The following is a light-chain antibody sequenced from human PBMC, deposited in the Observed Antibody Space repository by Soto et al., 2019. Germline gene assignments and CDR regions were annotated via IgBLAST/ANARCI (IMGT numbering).Light chain of an antibody. Sequence: QSALTQTASVSGSPGQSITMSCTGTSSDVGGYNFVSWYQQHPGKAPKLIVHEVANRLSGVSGRFSGSKSGNTAFLTISGLQAEDEAVYYCCSHSSSITWMFGGGTKLTV. CDR3: CSHSSSITWM. V-gene: IGLV2-14*03. J-gene: IGLJ3*02. CDR2: EVA. CDR1: SSDVGGYNF.